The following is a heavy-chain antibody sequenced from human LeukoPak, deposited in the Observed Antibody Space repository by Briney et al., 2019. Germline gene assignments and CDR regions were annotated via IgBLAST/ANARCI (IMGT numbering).Heavy chain of an antibody. Sequence: PGGSLRLSCAASGFTFSSYAMHWVRQAPGKGLEWVAVISYDGSNKYYADSVKGRFTISRDNAKNSLYLQMNSLRAEDTAVYYCARKTGYSRGNAFDIWGQGTMVTVSS. CDR3: ARKTGYSRGNAFDI. D-gene: IGHD3-9*01. J-gene: IGHJ3*02. V-gene: IGHV3-30-3*01. CDR1: GFTFSSYA. CDR2: ISYDGSNK.